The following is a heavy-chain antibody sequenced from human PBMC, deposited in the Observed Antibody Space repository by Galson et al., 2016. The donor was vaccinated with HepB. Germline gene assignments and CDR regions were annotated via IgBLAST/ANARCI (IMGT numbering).Heavy chain of an antibody. CDR3: ARPHHPASYSYGYLY. J-gene: IGHJ4*02. D-gene: IGHD5-18*01. V-gene: IGHV5-51*03. CDR1: GYSFTSYW. CDR2: IYPGDSDT. Sequence: QSGAEVKKPGESLKISCKASGYSFTSYWIGWVRQMPGKGLEWMGIIYPGDSDTTYSPSFQGQVTISADKSISTAYLQWSSLKASDTAMYYCARPHHPASYSYGYLYWGQGTLVTVSS.